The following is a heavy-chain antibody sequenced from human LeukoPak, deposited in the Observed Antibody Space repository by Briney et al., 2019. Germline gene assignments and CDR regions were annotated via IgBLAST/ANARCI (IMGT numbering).Heavy chain of an antibody. D-gene: IGHD6-19*01. V-gene: IGHV1-69*13. CDR1: GGTFISYA. CDR3: ARDGASGWYYFDY. Sequence: SVKVSCKASGGTFISYAISWVRQAPGRGLEWMGGIIPFFGTANYAKKFQGRVTITADESTSTAYMELTSLRSEDTAVYYCARDGASGWYYFDYWGQGNLVTVSS. J-gene: IGHJ4*02. CDR2: IIPFFGTA.